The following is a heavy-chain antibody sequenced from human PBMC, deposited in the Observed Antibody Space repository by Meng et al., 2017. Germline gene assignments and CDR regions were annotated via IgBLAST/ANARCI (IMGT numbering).Heavy chain of an antibody. CDR2: ISYDGSNK. CDR3: ARGGGSSGWYIDAIDI. CDR1: GFTFSSYA. D-gene: IGHD6-19*01. J-gene: IGHJ3*02. V-gene: IGHV3-30*01. Sequence: GESLKISCAASGFTFSSYAMHGVRQAPGKGLEWVAVISYDGSNKYYADSVKGRFTISRDNSKNTLYLQMNSLRAEDTAEYYCARGGGSSGWYIDAIDIWGQGTMVTVSS.